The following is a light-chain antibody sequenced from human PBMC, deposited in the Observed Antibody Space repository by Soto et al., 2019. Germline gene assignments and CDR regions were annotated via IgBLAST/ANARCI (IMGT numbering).Light chain of an antibody. CDR3: QHFGYPQWT. CDR1: QIGSGNY. Sequence: ELVLTQSPGTLYLSPGDSAALSCKASQIGSGNYLSWYQQKSGQAPRLLIYATSTRAPGIPDRFSGSVSATDISLIISTLEPEDSAMYYCQHFGYPQWTFGRGTKVDI. CDR2: ATS. V-gene: IGKV3-20*01. J-gene: IGKJ1*01.